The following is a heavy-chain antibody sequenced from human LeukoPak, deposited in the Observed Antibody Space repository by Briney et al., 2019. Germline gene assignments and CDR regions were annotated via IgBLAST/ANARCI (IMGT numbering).Heavy chain of an antibody. CDR2: IFNSGST. Sequence: PSETLSLTCAVSGGSISSTNWWSWVRQPPGKGLEWIGEIFNSGSTEYNPSLKSRVTISVDKSKNQFSLKLTSVTAADTAVYFCARDYDSSGSDAFDIWGQGTMVAVSS. CDR1: GGSISSTNW. D-gene: IGHD3-22*01. J-gene: IGHJ3*02. V-gene: IGHV4-4*02. CDR3: ARDYDSSGSDAFDI.